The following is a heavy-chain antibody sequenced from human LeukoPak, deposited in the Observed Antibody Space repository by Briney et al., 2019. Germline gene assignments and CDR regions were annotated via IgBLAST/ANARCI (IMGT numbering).Heavy chain of an antibody. CDR1: GGSVSIYY. CDR3: ARWYAVAGTDDAFDL. J-gene: IGHJ3*01. V-gene: IGHV4-59*02. Sequence: PSETLSLTCTGSGGSVSIYYWRWLRQPPGKGLMWIGYIYYGGSTNSDPSLKSRTTTADDTSKNQFSLKLSSVTAADTAVYYCARWYAVAGTDDAFDLWGQGTMVTVSS. D-gene: IGHD6-19*01. CDR2: IYYGGST.